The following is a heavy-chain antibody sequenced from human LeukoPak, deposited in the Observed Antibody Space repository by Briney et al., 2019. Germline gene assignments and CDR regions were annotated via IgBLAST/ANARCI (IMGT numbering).Heavy chain of an antibody. J-gene: IGHJ4*02. D-gene: IGHD3-10*01. Sequence: GGSLRLSCAASGFTFSGYAMSWLRQAPGKGLEGVSAISGGGVSTYYADSLKGRFTISRDDSKNTLYLQMNSLRAEDTAVYYCAKGMVRGVIPDYWGQGTLVTVSS. CDR2: ISGGGVST. CDR3: AKGMVRGVIPDY. CDR1: GFTFSGYA. V-gene: IGHV3-23*01.